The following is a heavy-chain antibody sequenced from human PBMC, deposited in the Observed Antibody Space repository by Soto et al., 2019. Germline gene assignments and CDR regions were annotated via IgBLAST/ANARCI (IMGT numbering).Heavy chain of an antibody. D-gene: IGHD3-3*01. Sequence: GASVKVSCKASGYTFTSYDINWVRQATGQGLEWMGWMNPNSGNTGYAQKFQGRVTMTRNTSISTAYMELSSLRSEDTAVYYCARDGYCDFWSGYYGNYYMDVSGKGTTVTVSS. J-gene: IGHJ6*03. CDR3: ARDGYCDFWSGYYGNYYMDV. CDR2: MNPNSGNT. CDR1: GYTFTSYD. V-gene: IGHV1-8*01.